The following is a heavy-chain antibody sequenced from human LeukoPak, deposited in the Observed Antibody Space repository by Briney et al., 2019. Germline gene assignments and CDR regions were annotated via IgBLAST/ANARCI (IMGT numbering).Heavy chain of an antibody. CDR1: GYSISSGYY. J-gene: IGHJ4*02. V-gene: IGHV4-38-2*02. CDR3: AREAAAGTFYFDY. CDR2: IYHSGST. Sequence: SETLSLTCAVSGYSISSGYYWGWIRQPPGKGLEWIGSIYHSGSTYYNPSLKSRVTISVDTSKNQFSLKLTSVTAADTAVYYCAREAAAGTFYFDYWGQGTLVTVSS. D-gene: IGHD6-13*01.